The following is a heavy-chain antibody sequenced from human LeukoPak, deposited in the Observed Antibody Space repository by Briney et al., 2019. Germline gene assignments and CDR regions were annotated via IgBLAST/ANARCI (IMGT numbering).Heavy chain of an antibody. Sequence: PSETLSLTCTVSGGSVSSINYYWSWIRQPPGKGLEWLGYIFYSGSTNYNPSLKSRVTISVDTSKNQFSLKLTSVTAADTAVYYCARGPIAVALGTRDYWGQGTLVTVSS. CDR1: GGSVSSINYY. CDR3: ARGPIAVALGTRDY. V-gene: IGHV4-61*01. CDR2: IFYSGST. D-gene: IGHD6-19*01. J-gene: IGHJ4*02.